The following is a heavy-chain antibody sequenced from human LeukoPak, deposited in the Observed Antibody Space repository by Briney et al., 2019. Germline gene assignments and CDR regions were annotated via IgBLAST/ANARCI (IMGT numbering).Heavy chain of an antibody. CDR1: GYTFTVYF. CDR2: INPNSGAT. Sequence: KVSCXASGYTFTVYFIHWVRQAPGQGLEWMGRINPNSGATDYAQKFQGRVTMTRDTSISTAYMELSSLKSDDTAVYYCAKIGSSHDFDYWGQGTLITVSS. J-gene: IGHJ4*02. CDR3: AKIGSSHDFDY. V-gene: IGHV1-2*06. D-gene: IGHD1-26*01.